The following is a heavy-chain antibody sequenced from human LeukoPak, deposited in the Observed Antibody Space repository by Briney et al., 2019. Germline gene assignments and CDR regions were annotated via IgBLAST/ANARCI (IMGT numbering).Heavy chain of an antibody. D-gene: IGHD6-13*01. CDR3: ARGKYSSSWYPHYYDMDV. CDR1: GGTFSSYA. CDR2: IIPIFGTA. V-gene: IGHV1-69*05. Sequence: AVKVSCKASGGTFSSYAISWVRQAPGQGLEWMGGIIPIFGTANYAQKFQGRVTMTRNTSISTAYMELSSPRSEDTAVYYCARGKYSSSWYPHYYDMDVWGQGTTVTVSS. J-gene: IGHJ6*02.